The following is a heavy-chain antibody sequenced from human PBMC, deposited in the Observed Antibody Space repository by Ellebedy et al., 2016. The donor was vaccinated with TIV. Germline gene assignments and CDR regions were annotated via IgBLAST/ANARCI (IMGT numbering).Heavy chain of an antibody. CDR2: IYYSGST. CDR1: GGSISSGGYY. D-gene: IGHD2-15*01. J-gene: IGHJ3*02. V-gene: IGHV4-31*03. CDR3: ARDRWYCSGGSCPTAFDI. Sequence: MPSETLSLTCTVSGGSISSGGYYWSWIRQHPGKGLEWLGYIYYSGSTYYNPSLKSRVTISVDTSKNQFSLKLSSVTAADTAVYYCARDRWYCSGGSCPTAFDIWGQGTMVTVSS.